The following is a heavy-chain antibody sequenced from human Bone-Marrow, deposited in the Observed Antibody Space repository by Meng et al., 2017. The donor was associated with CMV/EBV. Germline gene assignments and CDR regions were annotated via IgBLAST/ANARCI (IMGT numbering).Heavy chain of an antibody. V-gene: IGHV3-30*14. J-gene: IGHJ4*02. Sequence: GESLKISCAASGFTFDDYAMHWVRQAPGKGLEWVAVISYDGSNKYYADSVKGRFTISRDNSKNTLYLQMNSLRAEDTSVYYCASLGRILGFDYWGQGTLVTVSS. CDR3: ASLGRILGFDY. CDR2: ISYDGSNK. CDR1: GFTFDDYA. D-gene: IGHD2-15*01.